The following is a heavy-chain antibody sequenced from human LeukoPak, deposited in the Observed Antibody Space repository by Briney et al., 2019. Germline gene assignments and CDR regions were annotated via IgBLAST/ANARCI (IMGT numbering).Heavy chain of an antibody. V-gene: IGHV4-4*02. CDR1: GDSISSNYW. CDR2: IHHSGTT. CDR3: ARRRAGNPWYENY. J-gene: IGHJ4*02. Sequence: SETLSLTCAVSGDSISSNYWWTWVRQPPGKELEWIGEIHHSGTTNYNPSLKSRVTISVDKSKNLFSLNLNSVTAADTAVYYCARRRAGNPWYENYWGQGTLVTVSS. D-gene: IGHD6-13*01.